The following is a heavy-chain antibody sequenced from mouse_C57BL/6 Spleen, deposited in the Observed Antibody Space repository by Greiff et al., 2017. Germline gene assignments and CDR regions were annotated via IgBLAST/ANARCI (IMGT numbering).Heavy chain of an antibody. D-gene: IGHD2-5*01. Sequence: VQLQQPGAELVRPGSSVKLSCKASGYTFTSYWMDWVKQRPGQGLEWIGNIYPSDSETHYNQKFKDKATLTVDKSSSTAYMQLSSLTSEDSAVYYCARWGSSNYYFDYWGQGTTLTVSS. J-gene: IGHJ2*01. CDR2: IYPSDSET. CDR1: GYTFTSYW. CDR3: ARWGSSNYYFDY. V-gene: IGHV1-61*01.